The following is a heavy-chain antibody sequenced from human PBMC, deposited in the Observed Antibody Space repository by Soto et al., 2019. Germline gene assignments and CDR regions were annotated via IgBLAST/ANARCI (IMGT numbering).Heavy chain of an antibody. Sequence: LQTRSVTCTVADGCVSSFYWGRIRQSPGKGLEWIGFIYYSGSTKYKPSLKSRVTISVDTSKNQFSLKVSSATAADTAVYYCARHSNRNYGLYSFDYWGLGALVTVSS. CDR1: DGCVSSFY. CDR2: IYYSGST. V-gene: IGHV4-59*08. CDR3: ARHSNRNYGLYSFDY. J-gene: IGHJ4*02. D-gene: IGHD4-4*01.